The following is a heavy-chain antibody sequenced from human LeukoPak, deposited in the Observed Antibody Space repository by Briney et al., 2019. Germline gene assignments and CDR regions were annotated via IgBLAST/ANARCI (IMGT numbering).Heavy chain of an antibody. J-gene: IGHJ4*02. V-gene: IGHV3-7*03. Sequence: GGSLRLSCAASGFTFSAHWMSWVRQAPGKGLEWVANIKQDESEKSYVDSVKGRFTISRDSAKKSLYLQMNSLRAEDTAVYYCTRLEGDWGQGTLVTVSS. CDR2: IKQDESEK. CDR1: GFTFSAHW. CDR3: TRLEGD.